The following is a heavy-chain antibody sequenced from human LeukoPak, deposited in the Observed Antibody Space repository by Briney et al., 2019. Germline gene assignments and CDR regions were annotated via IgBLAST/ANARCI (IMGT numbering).Heavy chain of an antibody. V-gene: IGHV4-39*01. CDR1: GGSIRSSSYY. J-gene: IGHJ4*02. CDR3: AESSTGRIVYFNY. Sequence: SETLSLTCTASGGSIRSSSYYWGWIRQPPGKGLEWIGTIYYSGSTYYNPSLKSRVTISGDTSKNQFSLKLSSVTAADTAVYYCAESSTGRIVYFNYWGQGTLVTVSS. CDR2: IYYSGST. D-gene: IGHD2-2*01.